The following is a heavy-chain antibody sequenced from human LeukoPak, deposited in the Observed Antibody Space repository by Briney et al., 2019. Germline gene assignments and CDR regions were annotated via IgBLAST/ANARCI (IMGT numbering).Heavy chain of an antibody. CDR2: IIPIFGTA. D-gene: IGHD3-9*01. J-gene: IGHJ5*02. CDR3: AREEAVLRYFDWLRWFDP. V-gene: IGHV1-69*13. CDR1: GGTFSSYA. Sequence: GASVKVSCKASGGTFSSYAISWVRQAPGQGLEWMGGIIPIFGTANYAQKFQGRVTITADESTSTAYMELSSLRSEDTAVYYCAREEAVLRYFDWLRWFDPWGQGTLVTVSS.